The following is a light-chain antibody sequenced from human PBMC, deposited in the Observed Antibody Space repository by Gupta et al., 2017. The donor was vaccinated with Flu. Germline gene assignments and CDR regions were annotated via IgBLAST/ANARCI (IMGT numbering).Light chain of an antibody. CDR3: QQYHNWPPYT. V-gene: IGKV3-15*01. J-gene: IGKJ2*01. CDR2: AAS. CDR1: QSVTSN. Sequence: EIVMTQSSDTLSVSPGERATLSCRASQSVTSNLAWYQQKPGQAPRLLIYAASTRATGIPARFSGSGSGTDFTLTISSLQSEDFAVYYCQQYHNWPPYTFGQGTKLEIK.